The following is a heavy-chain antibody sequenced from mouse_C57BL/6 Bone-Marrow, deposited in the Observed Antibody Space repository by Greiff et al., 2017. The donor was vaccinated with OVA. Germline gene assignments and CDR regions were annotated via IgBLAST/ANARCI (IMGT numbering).Heavy chain of an antibody. CDR1: GFNIKDDY. Sequence: EVQLQQSGAELVRPGASVKLSCTASGFNIKDDYMHWVKQRPEQGLEWIGWIDPENGDTEYASKFQGKATITADPSSNTAYLQLSSLTSEDTAVYYCTPLWSYAMDYWGQGTSVTVSS. CDR2: IDPENGDT. D-gene: IGHD1-1*02. V-gene: IGHV14-4*01. CDR3: TPLWSYAMDY. J-gene: IGHJ4*01.